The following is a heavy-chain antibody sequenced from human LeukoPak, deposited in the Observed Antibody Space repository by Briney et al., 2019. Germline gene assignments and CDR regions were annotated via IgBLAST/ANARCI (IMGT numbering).Heavy chain of an antibody. CDR1: GGSFSGYY. CDR2: INHSGST. Sequence: SETLSLTCAVYGGSFSGYYWSWIRQPPGKGLEWIGEINHSGSTNYNPSLKSRVTISVDTSKNQFSLKLSSVTAADTAVYYCARALAYCSGGSCTRGYNWFDPWGQGTLVTVPS. CDR3: ARALAYCSGGSCTRGYNWFDP. V-gene: IGHV4-34*01. D-gene: IGHD2-15*01. J-gene: IGHJ5*02.